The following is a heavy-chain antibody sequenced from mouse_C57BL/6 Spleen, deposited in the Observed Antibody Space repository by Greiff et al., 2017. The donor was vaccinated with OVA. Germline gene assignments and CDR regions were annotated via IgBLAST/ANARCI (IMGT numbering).Heavy chain of an antibody. CDR1: GFTFSDYG. CDR2: ISSGSSTI. Sequence: EVKLMESGGGLVKPGGSLKLSCAASGFTFSDYGMHWVRQAPEKGLEWVAYISSGSSTIYYADTVKGRFTISRDNAKNTLFLQMTSLRSEDTAMYYCAPYYFDYWGQGTTLTVSS. CDR3: APYYFDY. V-gene: IGHV5-17*01. J-gene: IGHJ2*01.